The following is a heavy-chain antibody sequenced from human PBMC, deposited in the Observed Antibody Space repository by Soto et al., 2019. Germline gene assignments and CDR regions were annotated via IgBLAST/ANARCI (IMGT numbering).Heavy chain of an antibody. V-gene: IGHV1-18*04. J-gene: IGHJ5*02. CDR3: ARGDSTGSPTGWFDP. CDR1: GYTFTRYS. Sequence: QVQLVQSGAEVKKPGASVQVSCKASGYTFTRYSINWVRQAPGQGLEWVGWISSYNGDTKYAQKFQGRVTLTTDTSTTTTYMDLRSLTSDDTAVYFCARGDSTGSPTGWFDPWGQGTLVTVSS. D-gene: IGHD6-19*01. CDR2: ISSYNGDT.